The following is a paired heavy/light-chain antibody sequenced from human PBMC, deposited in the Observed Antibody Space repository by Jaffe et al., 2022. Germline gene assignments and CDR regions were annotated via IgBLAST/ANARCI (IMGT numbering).Heavy chain of an antibody. CDR3: ARLPDRCSSTSCPDALDAFDI. CDR2: IYWNDDK. J-gene: IGHJ3*02. CDR1: GFSLSTSGVG. V-gene: IGHV2-5*01. Sequence: QITLKESGPTLVKPTQTLTLTCTFSGFSLSTSGVGVGWIRQPPGKALEWLALIYWNDDKRYSPSLKSRLTITKDTSKNQVVLTMTNMDPVDTATYYCARLPDRCSSTSCPDALDAFDIWGQGTMVTVSS. D-gene: IGHD2-2*01.
Light chain of an antibody. CDR1: SSNIGNNY. J-gene: IGLJ3*02. Sequence: QSVLTQPPSVSAAPGQKVTISCSGSSSNIGNNYVSWYQQLPGTAPKLLIYDNNKRPSGIPDRFSGSKSGTSATLGITGLQTGDEADYYCGTWDSSAWVFGGGTKLTVL. V-gene: IGLV1-51*01. CDR2: DNN. CDR3: GTWDSSAWV.